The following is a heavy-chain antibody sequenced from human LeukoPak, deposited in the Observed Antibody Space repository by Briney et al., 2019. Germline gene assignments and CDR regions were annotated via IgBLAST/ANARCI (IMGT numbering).Heavy chain of an antibody. CDR1: GGTFSSYA. CDR3: ARERNRMVATDY. Sequence: GSSVKVSCKASGGTFSSYAISWVRQAPGQGLEWMGGIIPIFGTANYAQKFQGRVTITADESTSTAYMELRSLRSDDTAVYYCARERNRMVATDYWGQGILVTVSS. D-gene: IGHD5-12*01. CDR2: IIPIFGTA. J-gene: IGHJ4*02. V-gene: IGHV1-69*01.